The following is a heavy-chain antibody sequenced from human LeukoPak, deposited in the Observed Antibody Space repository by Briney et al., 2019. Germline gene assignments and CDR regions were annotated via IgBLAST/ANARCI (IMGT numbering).Heavy chain of an antibody. D-gene: IGHD3-9*01. V-gene: IGHV6-1*01. CDR1: GDSVSSNSAA. J-gene: IGHJ3*02. Sequence: SQTLSLTCAISGDSVSSNSAAWDWIRQSPSRGLEWLGMTYYRSKWYNDYAVSVKSRITINPDTSKNQFSLQLNSVTPEDTAVYYCARAGDYDILTGYYDHDAFDIWGQGTMVTVSS. CDR2: TYYRSKWYN. CDR3: ARAGDYDILTGYYDHDAFDI.